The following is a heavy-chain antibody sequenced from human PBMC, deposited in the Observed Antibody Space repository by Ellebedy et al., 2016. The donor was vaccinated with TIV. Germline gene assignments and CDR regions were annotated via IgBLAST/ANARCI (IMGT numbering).Heavy chain of an antibody. J-gene: IGHJ4*02. V-gene: IGHV3-23*01. D-gene: IGHD3-9*01. CDR2: ISHTGVNT. CDR3: AKELVSRDSLSFDY. Sequence: PGGSLRLSCTTSGFSFGDHGMSWFRQAPGKGLEWVSGISHTGVNTIYADSVKGRFTISRDNFKNTLWLQMYSLRAEDTAVYYCAKELVSRDSLSFDYWGLGTLVTVTS. CDR1: GFSFGDHG.